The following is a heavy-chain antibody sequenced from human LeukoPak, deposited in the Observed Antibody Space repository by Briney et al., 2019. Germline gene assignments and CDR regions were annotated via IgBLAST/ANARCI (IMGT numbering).Heavy chain of an antibody. CDR2: IIPIFGTA. CDR3: AREGSTVTTKPQGGSYYYYYYMDV. J-gene: IGHJ6*03. V-gene: IGHV1-69*05. D-gene: IGHD4-11*01. Sequence: GASVKVSCKASGGTFSSYAISWVRQAPGQGLEWMGGIIPIFGTANYAQKFQGRVTITRNTSISTAYMELSSLRSEDTAVYYCAREGSTVTTKPQGGSYYYYYYMDVWGKGTTVTVSS. CDR1: GGTFSSYA.